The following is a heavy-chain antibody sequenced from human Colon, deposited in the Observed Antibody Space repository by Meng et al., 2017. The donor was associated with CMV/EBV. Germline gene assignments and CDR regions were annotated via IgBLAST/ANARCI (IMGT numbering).Heavy chain of an antibody. Sequence: HVQLGQSGAEVKKPGASVKVSCKTSGYTFSEYHIHWVRQAPGQGLEWMGWINSHSGATDYAQKFQGRFTMTRDTSITTVYMELSSLRSDDTAVYYCARDPSGSRVPFDYWGQGSLVTVSS. D-gene: IGHD1-26*01. V-gene: IGHV1-2*02. CDR2: INSHSGAT. J-gene: IGHJ4*02. CDR3: ARDPSGSRVPFDY. CDR1: GYTFSEYH.